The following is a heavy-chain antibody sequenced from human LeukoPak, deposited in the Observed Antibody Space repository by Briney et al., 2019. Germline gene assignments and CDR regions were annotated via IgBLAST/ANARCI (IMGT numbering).Heavy chain of an antibody. CDR2: INPNSGGT. J-gene: IGHJ3*02. D-gene: IGHD2-15*01. CDR1: GYTFTGYY. V-gene: IGHV1-2*02. CDR3: ARAGEYCSGGSCYSVGTFDI. Sequence: ASVKVSCKASGYTFTGYYMHWVRQAPGQGLEWMGWINPNSGGTNYAQKFQGRVTMTRDTFISTAYMELSSLRSEDMALYYCARAGEYCSGGSCYSVGTFDIWGQGTIVTVSS.